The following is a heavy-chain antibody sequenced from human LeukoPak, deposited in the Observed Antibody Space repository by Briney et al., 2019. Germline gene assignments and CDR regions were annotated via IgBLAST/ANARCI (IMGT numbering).Heavy chain of an antibody. D-gene: IGHD3-3*02. J-gene: IGHJ4*02. V-gene: IGHV4-34*01. Sequence: PSETLSLTCAVYGGSFSGYYWSWIRQPPGKGLGWIGEINHSGSTNYNPSLKSRVTISVDTSKNQFSLKLSSETAADTAVYYCASHFWSGYFYDYWGQGTLVTVSS. CDR2: INHSGST. CDR1: GGSFSGYY. CDR3: ASHFWSGYFYDY.